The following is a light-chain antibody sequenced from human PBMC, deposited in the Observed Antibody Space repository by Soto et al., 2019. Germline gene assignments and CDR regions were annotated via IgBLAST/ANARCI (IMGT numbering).Light chain of an antibody. CDR3: QQYNNWSLT. V-gene: IGKV3-15*01. CDR1: QSVSSN. CDR2: GAS. Sequence: EIVMTQSPATLSVSPGERATLSCRASQSVSSNLAWYQQKPGQAPRLLIYGASTRATGFPARFSGSGSGTDFTLTISSLQSEDFAVYYCQQYNNWSLTFGQGTRLEIK. J-gene: IGKJ5*01.